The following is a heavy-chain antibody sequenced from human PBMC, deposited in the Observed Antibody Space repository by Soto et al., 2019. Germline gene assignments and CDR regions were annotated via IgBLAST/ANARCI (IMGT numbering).Heavy chain of an antibody. V-gene: IGHV3-23*01. D-gene: IGHD5-12*01. J-gene: IGHJ6*02. CDR2: ISGSGGST. CDR1: GFTFSSYA. Sequence: GGSLRLSCAASGFTFSSYAMSWVRQAPGKGLEWVSAISGSGGSTYYADSVKGRFTISRDNSKNTLYLQMNSLRAEDTAVYYCAKATDINSGYEKNYYYYGMDVWGQGTTVTVSS. CDR3: AKATDINSGYEKNYYYYGMDV.